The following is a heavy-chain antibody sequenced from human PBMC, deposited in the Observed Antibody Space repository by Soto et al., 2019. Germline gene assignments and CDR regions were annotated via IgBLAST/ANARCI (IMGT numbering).Heavy chain of an antibody. Sequence: ASVKVSCKASGYTFTSYAMHWVRQAPGQRLEWMGWINAGNGNTKYSQKFQGRVTITRDTSASTAYMELSSLRSEDTAVYYCARDAPEYCSGGSCYKWSFDIWGQGTMVTVSS. CDR3: ARDAPEYCSGGSCYKWSFDI. J-gene: IGHJ3*02. V-gene: IGHV1-3*01. CDR1: GYTFTSYA. D-gene: IGHD2-15*01. CDR2: INAGNGNT.